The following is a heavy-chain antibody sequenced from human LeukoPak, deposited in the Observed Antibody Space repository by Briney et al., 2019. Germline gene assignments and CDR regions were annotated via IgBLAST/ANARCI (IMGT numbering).Heavy chain of an antibody. V-gene: IGHV4-34*01. CDR2: INHSGGT. CDR1: GGSFSVYY. J-gene: IGHJ4*02. Sequence: PSETLSLTCAVYGGSFSVYYWSWIRQPPGKGLEWIGEINHSGGTYYHPSLKSRVNISVDTSKNQFSLKLSSVTAADTAVYYCPRGGYSGSYSGWGQGTLVTVSS. CDR3: PRGGYSGSYSG. D-gene: IGHD1-26*01.